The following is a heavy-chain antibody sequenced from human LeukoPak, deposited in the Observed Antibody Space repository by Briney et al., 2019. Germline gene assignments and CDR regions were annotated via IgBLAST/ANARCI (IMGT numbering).Heavy chain of an antibody. CDR3: ARMVGSFSSKNGFDP. CDR2: VYHTGST. V-gene: IGHV4-38-2*02. J-gene: IGHJ5*02. CDR1: VYSLTSGYY. D-gene: IGHD2-15*01. Sequence: PSETLSLTCTVSVYSLTSGYYWGWIRQPPAKGLEYIGFVYHTGSTYYNPYPRSRVTMSVDTSKNQFSLNLTSVTAADTAVYFCARMVGSFSSKNGFDPWGEGTLVTVSS.